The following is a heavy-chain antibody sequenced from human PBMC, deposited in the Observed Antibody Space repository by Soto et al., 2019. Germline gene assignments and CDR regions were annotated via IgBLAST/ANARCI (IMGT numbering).Heavy chain of an antibody. CDR2: ISSSGSTI. CDR1: GFTFSSYE. D-gene: IGHD5-18*01. V-gene: IGHV3-48*03. CDR3: ARNPLRYGTLDY. Sequence: GGSLRLSCAASGFTFSSYEMNWVRQAPGKGLEWVSYISSSGSTIYYADSVKGRFTISRDNAKNSLYLQMNSLRAEDTAVYYCARNPLRYGTLDYWGQGTLVTVSS. J-gene: IGHJ4*02.